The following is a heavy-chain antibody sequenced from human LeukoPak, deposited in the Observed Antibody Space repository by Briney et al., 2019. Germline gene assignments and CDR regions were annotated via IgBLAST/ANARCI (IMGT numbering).Heavy chain of an antibody. J-gene: IGHJ4*02. CDR1: GFTFSSYS. D-gene: IGHD1-14*01. V-gene: IGHV3-21*01. CDR2: ISSSSSYI. CDR3: TRDEATTSRGTLPEY. Sequence: GGSLRLSXAASGFTFSSYSMNWVRQSPGKGLEWVSSISSSSSYIYYADSVKGRFTISRDNAKNSMFLQMNSLRAEDTAVYYCTRDEATTSRGTLPEYWGQGTLVTVSS.